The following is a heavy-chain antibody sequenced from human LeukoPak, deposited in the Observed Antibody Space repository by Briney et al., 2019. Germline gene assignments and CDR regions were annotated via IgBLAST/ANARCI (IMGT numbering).Heavy chain of an antibody. J-gene: IGHJ4*02. CDR1: GYTFTGYY. CDR2: INPNSGGT. CDR3: ARGTYYYDSSGYFDY. D-gene: IGHD3-22*01. Sequence: GASVKVSCKASGYTFTGYYTHWVRQAPGQGLEWMGRINPNSGGTNYAQKFQGRVTMTRDTSISTAYMELSRLRSDDTAVYYCARGTYYYDSSGYFDYWGQGTLVTVSS. V-gene: IGHV1-2*06.